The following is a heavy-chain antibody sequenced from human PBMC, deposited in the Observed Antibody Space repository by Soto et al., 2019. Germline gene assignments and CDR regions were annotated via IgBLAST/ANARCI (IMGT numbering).Heavy chain of an antibody. CDR3: ARTYYDFWSGPRWFDP. Sequence: VASVKVSCKASGYTFTSYGISWVRQAPGQGLEWMGGISAHNGNTNYAQKLQGRVTMTTDTSTSTAYMELRSLRSDDTAVYYCARTYYDFWSGPRWFDPWGQGTLVTVSS. V-gene: IGHV1-18*01. D-gene: IGHD3-3*01. CDR1: GYTFTSYG. CDR2: ISAHNGNT. J-gene: IGHJ5*02.